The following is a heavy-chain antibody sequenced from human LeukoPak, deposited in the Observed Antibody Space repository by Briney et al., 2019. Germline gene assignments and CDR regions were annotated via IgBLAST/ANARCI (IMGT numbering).Heavy chain of an antibody. Sequence: XXXWXRXXXXXXXXXXGYIYSSPTTNYNPSLKSRVTISVDTSKNQFSLKLSSVTAADTAVYYCARGDIAAAGYYFDYWGQGTLVTVSS. CDR1: X. V-gene: IGHV4-59*01. D-gene: IGHD6-13*01. J-gene: IGHJ4*02. CDR3: ARGDIAAAGYYFDY. CDR2: IYSSPTT.